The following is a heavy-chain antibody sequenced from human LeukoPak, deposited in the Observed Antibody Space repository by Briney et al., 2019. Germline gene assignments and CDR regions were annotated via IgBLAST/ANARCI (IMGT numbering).Heavy chain of an antibody. Sequence: PSETLSLTCTVSGGSISSSSYYWGWIRQPPGKGLEWIGSIYYSGSTYYNPSLKSRVTISVDTSKNQFSLKLSSVTAADTAVYYCARDRAGENDYWGQGTLVTVSS. CDR3: ARDRAGENDY. CDR2: IYYSGST. D-gene: IGHD6-19*01. V-gene: IGHV4-39*07. J-gene: IGHJ4*02. CDR1: GGSISSSSYY.